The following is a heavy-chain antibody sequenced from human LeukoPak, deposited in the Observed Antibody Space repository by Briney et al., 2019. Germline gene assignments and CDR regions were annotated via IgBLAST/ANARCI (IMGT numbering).Heavy chain of an antibody. J-gene: IGHJ6*03. CDR1: GGSISSSSYH. Sequence: SETLSLTCTVSGGSISSSSYHWAWIRQPPGKGLEWIGTIYYSGSTYYNPSLTSRVTISVDTSKNQFSLKLSSVTAADTAVYYCARHKDYYYSYMDVWGKGTTVTISS. CDR2: IYYSGST. V-gene: IGHV4-39*01. CDR3: ARHKDYYYSYMDV.